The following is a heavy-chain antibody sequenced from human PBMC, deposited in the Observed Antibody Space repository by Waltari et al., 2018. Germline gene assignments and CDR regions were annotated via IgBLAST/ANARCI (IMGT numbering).Heavy chain of an antibody. Sequence: QVQLVESGGGVVQPGGSLRLSCAASGFTFSSYGMHWVRQAPGKGLEWVAFIRYDGSNKYYADSVKGRFTISRDNSKNTLYLQMNSLRAEDTAVYYCANPGVFGYCSGGSCYSGDYWGQGTLVTVSS. CDR2: IRYDGSNK. V-gene: IGHV3-30*02. CDR1: GFTFSSYG. D-gene: IGHD2-15*01. J-gene: IGHJ4*02. CDR3: ANPGVFGYCSGGSCYSGDY.